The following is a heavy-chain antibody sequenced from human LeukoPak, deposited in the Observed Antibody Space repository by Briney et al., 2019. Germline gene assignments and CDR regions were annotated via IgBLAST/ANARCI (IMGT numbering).Heavy chain of an antibody. CDR1: GCTFSSYW. CDR2: INSDGIST. Sequence: GGSLRLSCAASGCTFSSYWMHWVRQAPGKGLVWVSRINSDGISTSYADSVKGRFTISRDNAKNTLYVQMNSLRAEDTAVYYCARDLNSHYLNYWGQGTLVTVSA. D-gene: IGHD2/OR15-2a*01. CDR3: ARDLNSHYLNY. J-gene: IGHJ4*02. V-gene: IGHV3-74*01.